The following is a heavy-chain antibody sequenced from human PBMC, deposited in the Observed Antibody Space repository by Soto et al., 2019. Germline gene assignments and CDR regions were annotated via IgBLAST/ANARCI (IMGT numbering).Heavy chain of an antibody. CDR2: INTDGSST. D-gene: IGHD6-6*01. Sequence: PVGSLRLSCAGSGFPFRKNWMHWVRQAPGKGLVWVSRINTDGSSTNYADSVKGRFTISRDNAKNTVYLQLSSLRAEDTAVYYCARCVRQLDLGYDYYAMDVWGQGTTVTVSS. CDR3: ARCVRQLDLGYDYYAMDV. CDR1: GFPFRKNW. J-gene: IGHJ6*02. V-gene: IGHV3-74*01.